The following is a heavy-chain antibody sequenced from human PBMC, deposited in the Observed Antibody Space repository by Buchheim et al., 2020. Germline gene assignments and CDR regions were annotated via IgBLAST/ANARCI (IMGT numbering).Heavy chain of an antibody. V-gene: IGHV3-23*01. CDR1: GFTFSTSA. D-gene: IGHD5-18*01. CDR3: AKGYGAAPWYPMDV. CDR2: ISGSGYNP. Sequence: EVQVLESGGSLVQPGGSLRLSCSASGFTFSTSAMNWVRQAPGKGLEWVSAISGSGYNPYFADSVKGRFSISRDNSKHSLWLQMKSLRAEDTAVYYCAKGYGAAPWYPMDVWGQGTT. J-gene: IGHJ6*02.